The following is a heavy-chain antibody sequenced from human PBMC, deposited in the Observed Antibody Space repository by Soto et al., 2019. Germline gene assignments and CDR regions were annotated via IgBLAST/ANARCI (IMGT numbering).Heavy chain of an antibody. CDR2: ISAYNGDT. Sequence: QVQLVQSGVEVKKPGASVKVSCKASGYTFTNYGITWVRQAPGQGLEWMGWISAYNGDTNYAQNLQGRVTLTTDTSTTTAYLELRSLRSDDTAVYYCARDCAGYHASGSCMYYYYGLDVWGQGTTVTVSS. J-gene: IGHJ6*02. D-gene: IGHD3-10*01. CDR3: ARDCAGYHASGSCMYYYYGLDV. CDR1: GYTFTNYG. V-gene: IGHV1-18*01.